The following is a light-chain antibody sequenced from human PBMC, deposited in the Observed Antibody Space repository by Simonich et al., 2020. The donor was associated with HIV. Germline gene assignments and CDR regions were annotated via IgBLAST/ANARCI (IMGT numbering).Light chain of an antibody. J-gene: IGLJ2*01. V-gene: IGLV2-14*01. CDR3: CSYAGSHTFV. CDR1: SSDFGGYDY. Sequence: QSALTQPASVSGSPGQSITISCTGTSSDFGGYDYVSWYQQHPGKAPKLMIYDVSKPPSGVSNRFSGSKSGNTASLTISGLQAEDEADYYCCSYAGSHTFVFGGGTKLTVL. CDR2: DVS.